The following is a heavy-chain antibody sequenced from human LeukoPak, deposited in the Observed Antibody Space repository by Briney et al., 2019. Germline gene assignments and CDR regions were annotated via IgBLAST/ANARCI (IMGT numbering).Heavy chain of an antibody. V-gene: IGHV4-31*03. CDR1: GGSITSGGYY. J-gene: IGHJ4*02. CDR3: ARGGSYGPDYFDY. Sequence: PSETLSLTCTVSGGSITSGGYYWSWIRQHPGKGLEWIGYIYYSGSTYYNPSLKSRVTISVDTSKNQFSLKLSSVTAADTAVYYCARGGSYGPDYFDYWGQGTLVTVSS. CDR2: IYYSGST. D-gene: IGHD5-18*01.